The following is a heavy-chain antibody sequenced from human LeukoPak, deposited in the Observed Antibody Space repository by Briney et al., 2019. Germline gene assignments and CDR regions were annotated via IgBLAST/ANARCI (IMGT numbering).Heavy chain of an antibody. D-gene: IGHD1-26*01. V-gene: IGHV1-2*02. CDR2: INPNSGGT. CDR1: GYTFTSYY. Sequence: ASVKVSYKASGYTFTSYYMHWVRQAPGQGLEWMGWINPNSGGTNYAQKFQGRVTMTRDTSISTAYMELSRLRSDDTAVYYCARVRWELLIYFDYWGQGTLVTVSS. J-gene: IGHJ4*02. CDR3: ARVRWELLIYFDY.